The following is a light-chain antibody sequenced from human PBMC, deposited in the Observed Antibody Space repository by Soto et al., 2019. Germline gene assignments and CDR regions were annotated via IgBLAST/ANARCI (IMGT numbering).Light chain of an antibody. CDR1: QSISSW. J-gene: IGKJ1*01. CDR2: KAS. V-gene: IGKV1-5*03. Sequence: DIQMTQSPSTLSASVGDRVTITCRASQSISSWLAWYQQKPGKAPKLLIYKASSLESGVPSRFSGSGSGTEFTLTIYTLQPDDFATYYCQQYNSHSMYSFGQGTKV. CDR3: QQYNSHSMYS.